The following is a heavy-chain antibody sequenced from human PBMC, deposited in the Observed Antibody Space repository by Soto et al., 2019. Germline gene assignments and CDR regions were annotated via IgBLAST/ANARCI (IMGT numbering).Heavy chain of an antibody. D-gene: IGHD3-10*01. V-gene: IGHV3-9*02. CDR2: IYWGSNKI. J-gene: IGHJ6*02. CDR3: VKDVSPGGADV. Sequence: EVQLVESGGGLVQPGRSLRLSCVASGFTSHDYVMHWVRQTPGKGLEWVSGIYWGSNKIDYADSVKGRFTISRDNAKNSLFLQMNSLSADDTALYYCVKDVSPGGADVWGQGTTVTVSS. CDR1: GFTSHDYV.